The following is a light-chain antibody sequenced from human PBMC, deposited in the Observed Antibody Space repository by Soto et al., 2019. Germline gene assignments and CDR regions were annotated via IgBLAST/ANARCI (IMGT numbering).Light chain of an antibody. J-gene: IGLJ3*02. CDR3: AAWYATLSGWV. CDR2: NND. Sequence: QSVLTQPPSASGAPGQRVTISCSGTDSNIGRTTVDWYQQLPGMAPKLLIYNNDQRIPGVPDRVSGSKSGTSASLAIGGLQSDDEADYYCAAWYATLSGWVFGGGTKVTVL. CDR1: DSNIGRTT. V-gene: IGLV1-44*01.